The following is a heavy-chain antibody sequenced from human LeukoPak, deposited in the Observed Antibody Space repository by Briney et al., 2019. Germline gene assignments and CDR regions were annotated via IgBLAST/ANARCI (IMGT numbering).Heavy chain of an antibody. V-gene: IGHV3-64*01. Sequence: PGGSLRLSCAASGFTFSRYPMHWVRQAPGKGLEHVSAISSTGGSTYYANSVKGRFTISRDNSKKTLYLQMGSLRADDMAVYYCASAYDSSGYYPFDYWGQGTLVTVLS. CDR3: ASAYDSSGYYPFDY. D-gene: IGHD3-22*01. J-gene: IGHJ4*02. CDR1: GFTFSRYP. CDR2: ISSTGGST.